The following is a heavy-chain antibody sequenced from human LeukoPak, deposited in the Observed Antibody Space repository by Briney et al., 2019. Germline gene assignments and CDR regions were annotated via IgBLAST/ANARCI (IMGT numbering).Heavy chain of an antibody. CDR1: GFTFSSYS. CDR2: ISSSSSYI. Sequence: GGSLRLSCAASGFTFSSYSMNWVRQAPGKGLEWVSSISSSSSYIYYADSVKGRFTISRDNAKNSLYLQMNSLRSEDTAVYYCARHLSNYYDSSGYPNAFDIWGQGTMVTVSS. J-gene: IGHJ3*02. D-gene: IGHD3-22*01. CDR3: ARHLSNYYDSSGYPNAFDI. V-gene: IGHV3-21*04.